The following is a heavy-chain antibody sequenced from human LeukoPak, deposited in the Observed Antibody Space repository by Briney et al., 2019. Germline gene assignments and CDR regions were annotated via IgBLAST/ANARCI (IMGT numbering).Heavy chain of an antibody. J-gene: IGHJ4*02. D-gene: IGHD4-17*01. V-gene: IGHV3-7*01. CDR3: ARGGDYGDYDFFDY. CDR1: GFTFSSYW. CDR2: IKQDGSEK. Sequence: PGGSLRLSCAASGFTFSSYWLSWVRQAPGKGLEWVANIKQDGSEKYYVDSVKGRFTISRDNAKNSLYLQMNSLRAEDTAVYYCARGGDYGDYDFFDYWSQGTLVTVSS.